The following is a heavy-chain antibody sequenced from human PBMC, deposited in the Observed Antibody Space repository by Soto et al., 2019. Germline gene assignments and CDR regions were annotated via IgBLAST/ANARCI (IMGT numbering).Heavy chain of an antibody. CDR2: IYYSGST. Sequence: PSETLSLTCTVSGGSISSGDYYWSWIRQPPGKGLEWIGYIYYSGSTYYNPSLKSRVTISVDTSKNQFSLKLSSVTAADTAVYYCARVTDYYDSSGYYYFRDWGQGTLVTVSS. CDR3: ARVTDYYDSSGYYYFRD. J-gene: IGHJ4*02. V-gene: IGHV4-30-4*01. CDR1: GGSISSGDYY. D-gene: IGHD3-22*01.